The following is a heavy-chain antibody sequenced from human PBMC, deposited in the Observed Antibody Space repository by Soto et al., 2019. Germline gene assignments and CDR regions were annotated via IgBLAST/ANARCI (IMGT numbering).Heavy chain of an antibody. CDR2: ISGSGGST. D-gene: IGHD3-22*01. J-gene: IGHJ5*02. Sequence: PGGSLRLSCAASGFTFSSYAMSWVRQAPGKGLEWVSAISGSGGSTYYADSVKGRFTISRDNSKNTLYLQMNSLRAEDTAVYYCAYDHSGYYRGFNWFDPWGQGTLVTVSS. V-gene: IGHV3-23*01. CDR3: AYDHSGYYRGFNWFDP. CDR1: GFTFSSYA.